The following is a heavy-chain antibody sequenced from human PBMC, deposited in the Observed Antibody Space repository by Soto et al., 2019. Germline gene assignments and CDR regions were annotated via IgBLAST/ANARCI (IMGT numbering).Heavy chain of an antibody. CDR2: IYYSGST. J-gene: IGHJ4*02. Sequence: QLQLQESGPGLVKPSETLSLTCTVSGGSISSSSYYWGWIRQPPGKGLEWIGNIYYSGSTYYNPSLKRRVTISVDTSRNQSSLKLSSVTAADTAVYYCARRVSGSYFHYWGQGTLVTVSS. CDR1: GGSISSSSYY. CDR3: ARRVSGSYFHY. V-gene: IGHV4-39*01. D-gene: IGHD1-26*01.